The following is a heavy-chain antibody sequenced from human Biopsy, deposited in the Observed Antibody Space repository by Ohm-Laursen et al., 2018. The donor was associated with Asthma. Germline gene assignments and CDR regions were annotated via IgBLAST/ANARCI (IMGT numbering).Heavy chain of an antibody. CDR1: GYTFIHYA. CDR3: ARTYYDFLTGQVNDAFAL. V-gene: IGHV1-3*01. D-gene: IGHD3-9*01. Sequence: GASVKVSCKASGYTFIHYAIHWVRQAPGQRLEWMGRTNAGNGNTKYSQKFQGRVTITRDTSASTAYMDLRSLRSEDTAMYYCARTYYDFLTGQVNDAFALWGQGTMVTVSS. CDR2: TNAGNGNT. J-gene: IGHJ3*01.